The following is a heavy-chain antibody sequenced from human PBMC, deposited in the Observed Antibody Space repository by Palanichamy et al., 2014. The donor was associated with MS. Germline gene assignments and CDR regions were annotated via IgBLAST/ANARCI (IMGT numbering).Heavy chain of an antibody. J-gene: IGHJ4*02. CDR3: ARNSFDSSGYAYYFDY. CDR2: IDWDDDK. Sequence: QVTLKESGPALVKPTQTLTLTCTFSGFSLSTHPMRVSWIRQPPGKALEWLARIDWDDDKFYSTSLKTRLAISKDTSKNQVVLTMTNMDPVDTATYYCARNSFDSSGYAYYFDYWGQGTLVTVSS. D-gene: IGHD3-22*01. CDR1: GFSLSTHPMR. V-gene: IGHV2-70*04.